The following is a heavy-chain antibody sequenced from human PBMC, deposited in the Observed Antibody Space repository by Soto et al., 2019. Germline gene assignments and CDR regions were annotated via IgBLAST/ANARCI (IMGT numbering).Heavy chain of an antibody. V-gene: IGHV3-74*03. Sequence: EVQLVESGGGLVQPGGSLRLSCAASGFTFSMYWMHWVRQAPGKGLLWVARINGDGTDTTYADSVKGRFTISRDNAKNTVYLQMNGLRAEETAVYYCAREVGRGSGSYYLDYWGQETLVTVSS. CDR1: GFTFSMYW. CDR2: INGDGTDT. D-gene: IGHD3-16*01. CDR3: AREVGRGSGSYYLDY. J-gene: IGHJ4*02.